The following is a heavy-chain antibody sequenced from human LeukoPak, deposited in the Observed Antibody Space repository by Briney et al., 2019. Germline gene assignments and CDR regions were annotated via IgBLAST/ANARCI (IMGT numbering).Heavy chain of an antibody. V-gene: IGHV1-8*01. CDR3: ARGYDSSGYYLTPHSYYFDY. CDR1: GYTFTSYD. CDR2: MNPNSGNT. D-gene: IGHD3-22*01. Sequence: ASVKVSCKASGYTFTSYDINWVRQATGQGLEWMGWMNPNSGNTDYAQKFQGRVTMTRDTSISTAYMELSRLRSDDTAVYYCARGYDSSGYYLTPHSYYFDYWGQGTLVTVSS. J-gene: IGHJ4*02.